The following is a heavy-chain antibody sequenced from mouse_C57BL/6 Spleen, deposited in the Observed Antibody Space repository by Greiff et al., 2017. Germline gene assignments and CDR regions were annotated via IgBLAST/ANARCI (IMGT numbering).Heavy chain of an antibody. CDR3: ARGGDGRYCFDY. CDR2: ISAGGSYT. J-gene: IGHJ2*01. V-gene: IGHV5-4*03. Sequence: EVMLVESGGGLVKPGGSLKLSCAASGFTFSSYAMSWVRQTPGKRLEWVGTISAGGSYTYYPDNVKGRFTISRDNAKNNQYLQMSHLKAEDTAMYYCARGGDGRYCFDYWGQGTTLTVSS. D-gene: IGHD2-3*01. CDR1: GFTFSSYA.